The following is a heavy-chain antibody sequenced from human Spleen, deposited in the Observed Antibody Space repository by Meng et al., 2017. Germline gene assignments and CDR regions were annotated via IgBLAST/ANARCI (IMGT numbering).Heavy chain of an antibody. D-gene: IGHD7-27*01. CDR1: GFTLNDHY. V-gene: IGHV3-23*04. J-gene: IGHJ4*02. CDR3: AKGKTGTYDY. CDR2: IGDSGGGT. Sequence: EVQLVESGGGLVQPGESLRLSCAASGFTLNDHYMDWVRQAPGEGLEWVSSIGDSGGGTYYADSVKGRFTISRDNSKNTLYLQMNSLRAEDAAVYYCAKGKTGTYDYWGQGTLVTVSS.